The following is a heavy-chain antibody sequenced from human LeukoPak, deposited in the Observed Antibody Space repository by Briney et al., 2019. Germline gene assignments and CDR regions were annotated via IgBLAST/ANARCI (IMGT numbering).Heavy chain of an antibody. J-gene: IGHJ4*02. V-gene: IGHV3-48*02. CDR2: ISSSSTTI. CDR1: GFTLSSYN. Sequence: PGGSLRLSCAASGFTLSSYNMNWVRQAPGKGLEWVSYISSSSTTIYYADSVKGRFTISRDNAKNSLYLHLNSLRDEDTAVYYCAREFTSSSGSVSDYWGQGTLVTVSS. CDR3: AREFTSSSGSVSDY. D-gene: IGHD6-6*01.